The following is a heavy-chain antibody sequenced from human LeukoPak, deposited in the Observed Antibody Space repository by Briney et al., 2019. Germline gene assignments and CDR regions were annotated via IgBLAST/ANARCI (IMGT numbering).Heavy chain of an antibody. CDR2: IYYSGST. D-gene: IGHD1-14*01. CDR1: GGSISSYY. J-gene: IGHJ4*02. V-gene: IGHV4-59*01. CDR3: ARARLDLTIDY. Sequence: SETLSLTCTVSGGSISSYYWSWIRQPPGKGLEWIGYIYYSGSTNYNPSLKSRVTISVDTSKNQFSLKLSSVTAADTAVYYCARARLDLTIDYWGQGTLVTVSS.